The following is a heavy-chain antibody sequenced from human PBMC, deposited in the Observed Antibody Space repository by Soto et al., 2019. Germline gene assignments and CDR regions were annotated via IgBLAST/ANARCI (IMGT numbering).Heavy chain of an antibody. J-gene: IGHJ6*02. D-gene: IGHD2-8*02. CDR3: ASHFTGVLVLGTSPPGGDNYGWDV. CDR1: GGTFSRYT. Sequence: QVQLVQSGAEVKKPGSSVKVSCKASGGTFSRYTFTWVRQAPGQGLEWMGRIIPILDIPNYAQNFPGRGTIPADNSTSTAYMELSSLTSDDTAVYYCASHFTGVLVLGTSPPGGDNYGWDVWGQGTTVTVSS. CDR2: IIPILDIP. V-gene: IGHV1-69*02.